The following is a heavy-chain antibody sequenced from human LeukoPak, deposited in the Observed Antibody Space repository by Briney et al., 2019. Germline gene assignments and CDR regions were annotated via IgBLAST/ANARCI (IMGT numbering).Heavy chain of an antibody. J-gene: IGHJ4*02. V-gene: IGHV5-51*01. CDR2: IYPGDSDT. D-gene: IGHD3-22*01. CDR1: GYSFTSYW. CDR3: ASGGARTEVVTIFDY. Sequence: GESLKISCKGSGYSFTSYWIGWVRQMPGKGLEWMGIIYPGDSDTRYSPSFQGQVTISADKSISTAYLQWSSLKASDTAMYYCASGGARTEVVTIFDYWGQGTLVTVSS.